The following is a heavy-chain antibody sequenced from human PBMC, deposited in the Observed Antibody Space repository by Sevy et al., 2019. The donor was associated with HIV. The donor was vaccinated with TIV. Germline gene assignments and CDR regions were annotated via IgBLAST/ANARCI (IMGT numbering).Heavy chain of an antibody. CDR1: GFTVSRNY. CDR3: AGWSSAWTLFDY. Sequence: GGSLRLSCAASGFTVSRNYMSWVRQAPGKGLEWVSVIYSDGKTFYADSVQDRFTISRDNSKNTLYLQMNSLRAEDTAVYYCAGWSSAWTLFDYWDQGTLVTVSS. CDR2: IYSDGKT. J-gene: IGHJ4*02. V-gene: IGHV3-66*01. D-gene: IGHD6-19*01.